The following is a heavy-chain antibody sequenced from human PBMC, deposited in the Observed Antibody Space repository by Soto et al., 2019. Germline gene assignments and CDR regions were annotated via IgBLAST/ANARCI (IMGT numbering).Heavy chain of an antibody. D-gene: IGHD2-15*01. V-gene: IGHV3-23*01. CDR3: ANGSPPLDF. Sequence: GESLQISCAASGFTFSSYGMSWVRQAPGKGLEWVSGISGSGGNTYYADSVKGRFTISRDNSKNTLYLQMSSLRAEDTALYYCANGSPPLDFRSQGSWVTVSA. CDR1: GFTFSSYG. J-gene: IGHJ4*02. CDR2: ISGSGGNT.